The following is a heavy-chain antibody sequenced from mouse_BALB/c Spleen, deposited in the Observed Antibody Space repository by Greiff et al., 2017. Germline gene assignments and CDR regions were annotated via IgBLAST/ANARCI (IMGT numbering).Heavy chain of an antibody. CDR3: TVPYGNSYAMDY. CDR1: GYTFTSYW. Sequence: QVQVQQSGAELVKPGASVKLSCKASGYTFTSYWMHWVKRRPGQGFEWIGEINPSNGGTNYNEKFKRKATLTVDKSSSTAYMQLSSLTSEDSAVYYCTVPYGNSYAMDYWGQGTTGTVSS. J-gene: IGHJ4*01. D-gene: IGHD2-1*01. V-gene: IGHV1S16*01. CDR2: INPSNGGT.